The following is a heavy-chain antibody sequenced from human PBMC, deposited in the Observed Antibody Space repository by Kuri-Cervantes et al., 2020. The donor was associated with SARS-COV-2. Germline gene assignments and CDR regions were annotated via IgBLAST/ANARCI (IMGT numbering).Heavy chain of an antibody. CDR1: GYTFTSYD. CDR3: ARGARGYNSLLYYYYYMDV. Sequence: ASVKVSCKASGYTFTSYDINWVRQATGQGLEWMGWMNPNSGNTGYAQKFQGRVTITADKSTSTAYMELSSLRSEDTAVYYCARGARGYNSLLYYYYYMDVWGKGTTVTVSS. J-gene: IGHJ6*03. V-gene: IGHV1-8*03. CDR2: MNPNSGNT. D-gene: IGHD5-24*01.